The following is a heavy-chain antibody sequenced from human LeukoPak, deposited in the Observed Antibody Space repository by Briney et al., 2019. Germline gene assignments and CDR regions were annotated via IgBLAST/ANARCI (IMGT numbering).Heavy chain of an antibody. J-gene: IGHJ6*02. CDR2: ISYDGSNE. CDR3: AREGYCSSTSCQRDYYGMDV. Sequence: HPGRSLRLSCAASGFTFNSYGMHWVRQAPGKGLEWVAVISYDGSNEYFADSVKGRFTISRDNSKNTLFLQMNSLRAEDTAMYYCAREGYCSSTSCQRDYYGMDVWGQGTTVTVSS. CDR1: GFTFNSYG. D-gene: IGHD2-2*01. V-gene: IGHV3-30*03.